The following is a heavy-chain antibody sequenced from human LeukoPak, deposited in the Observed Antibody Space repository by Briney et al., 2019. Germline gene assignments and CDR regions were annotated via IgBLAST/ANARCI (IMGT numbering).Heavy chain of an antibody. CDR2: IYTGGIT. V-gene: IGHV3-53*01. D-gene: IGHD2-8*01. Sequence: GGSLSLSCAATGLIVSSNHMDWVRQAPGKGLEWVSVIYTGGITYYADSVSGRFTISRDNSKNKLFLQMNNMRVEGTALYYCVRDNGPDGGGFGYWGVGTQVTVS. CDR1: GLIVSSNH. J-gene: IGHJ4*01. CDR3: VRDNGPDGGGFGY.